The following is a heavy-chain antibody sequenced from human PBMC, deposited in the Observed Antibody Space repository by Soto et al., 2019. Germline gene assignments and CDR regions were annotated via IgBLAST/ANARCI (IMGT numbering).Heavy chain of an antibody. J-gene: IGHJ3*02. D-gene: IGHD5-12*01. Sequence: QGQLLQSGDEVKTPGASVRVSCTASGYPFTSYGISWVRQAPGPGLAWVAWISAYNGKRDTAQKFQGRVTMTLDTSTDTAHMELGDLTSADTAVYYCARGRIVASIHDAFEIWGQGTKVTVSS. CDR2: ISAYNGKR. CDR3: ARGRIVASIHDAFEI. CDR1: GYPFTSYG. V-gene: IGHV1-18*01.